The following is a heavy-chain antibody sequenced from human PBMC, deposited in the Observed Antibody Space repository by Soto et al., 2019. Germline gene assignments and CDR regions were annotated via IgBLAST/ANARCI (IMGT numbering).Heavy chain of an antibody. CDR2: IYHSGST. CDR1: GGSISSGGYS. V-gene: IGHV4-30-2*01. CDR3: ARGVPAGDYYFYGMDV. J-gene: IGHJ6*02. Sequence: SETLSLTCAVSGGSISSGGYSWSWIRQPPGKGLEWIGYIYHSGSTHYNPSLKSRVTISVDTSKNQFSLKLSSVTAADTAVYFCARGVPAGDYYFYGMDVWGQGTTVTVSS. D-gene: IGHD2-2*01.